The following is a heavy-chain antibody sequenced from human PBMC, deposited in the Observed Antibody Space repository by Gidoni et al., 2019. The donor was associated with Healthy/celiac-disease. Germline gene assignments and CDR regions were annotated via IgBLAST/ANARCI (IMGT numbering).Heavy chain of an antibody. CDR2: ISYDGSNK. CDR1: GFTFSSYA. V-gene: IGHV3-30-3*01. D-gene: IGHD3-9*01. Sequence: QVQLLESGGGVVQPGRSLRLSCAASGFTFSSYAMHWVRQAPGKGLEWVAVISYDGSNKYYADSVKGRFTISRDNSKNTLYLQMNSLRAEDTAVYYCAREDRYYDILTGYYRGDAFDIWGQGTMVTVSS. CDR3: AREDRYYDILTGYYRGDAFDI. J-gene: IGHJ3*02.